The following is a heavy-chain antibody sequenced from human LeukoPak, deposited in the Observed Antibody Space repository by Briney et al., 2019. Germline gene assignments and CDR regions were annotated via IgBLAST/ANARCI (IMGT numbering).Heavy chain of an antibody. CDR3: AREVGAGPLV. J-gene: IGHJ4*02. CDR1: GGSISSGSYY. D-gene: IGHD1-26*01. CDR2: IYTSGST. V-gene: IGHV4-61*02. Sequence: SQTPSLTCTVSGGSISSGSYYWSWIRQPAGKGLEWIGRIYTSGSTNYNPSLKSRVTISVDTSKNQFSLKLSSVTAADTAVYYCAREVGAGPLVWGQGTLVTVSS.